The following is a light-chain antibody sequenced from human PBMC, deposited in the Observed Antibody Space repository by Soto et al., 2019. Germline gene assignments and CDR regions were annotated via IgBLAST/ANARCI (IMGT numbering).Light chain of an antibody. Sequence: QSVLTQPASVSGSPGQSISISCTGTSSDVGGYNYVSWYQQQPGKAPKLMIYEVSSRPSGVSDRFSGSKSGNTPSLTISGLQAQDEATYYRSSYTSSTPYVFGTGTKVTVL. J-gene: IGLJ1*01. CDR3: SSYTSSTPYV. CDR2: EVS. CDR1: SSDVGGYNY. V-gene: IGLV2-14*01.